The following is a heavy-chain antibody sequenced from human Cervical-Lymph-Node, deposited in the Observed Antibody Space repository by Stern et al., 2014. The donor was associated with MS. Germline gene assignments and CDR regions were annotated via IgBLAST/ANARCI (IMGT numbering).Heavy chain of an antibody. V-gene: IGHV1-2*02. Sequence: VQLVQSGAEVKEPGASVKVSCKGSTYTFTAYYLHWVRQAPGQGLEWMGWINPNNGDTNYAQKFQGRVTMTRDASINTAYMELSRLGPVDTAVYYCAGGSHYDILTGYYNFIDFWGQGTLVTVSS. D-gene: IGHD3-9*01. CDR1: TYTFTAYY. J-gene: IGHJ4*02. CDR2: INPNNGDT. CDR3: AGGSHYDILTGYYNFIDF.